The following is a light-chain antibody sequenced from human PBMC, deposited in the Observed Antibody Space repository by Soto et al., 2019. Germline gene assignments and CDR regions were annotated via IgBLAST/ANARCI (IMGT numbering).Light chain of an antibody. CDR3: QQSYSTPIS. CDR1: QSISSH. J-gene: IGKJ5*01. V-gene: IGKV1-39*01. Sequence: IQMTQSPSSRSASSVETVTITFRASQSISSHLNWYQQKPGKAPNLLMYTASNLQSGVPSRFSGSGSGTDFTLTISSLQPEDFATYYCQQSYSTPISFGQGTRLEIK. CDR2: TAS.